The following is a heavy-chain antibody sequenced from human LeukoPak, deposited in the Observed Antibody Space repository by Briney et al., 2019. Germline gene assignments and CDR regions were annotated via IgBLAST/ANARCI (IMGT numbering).Heavy chain of an antibody. D-gene: IGHD3-9*01. CDR2: VSYDGRNK. J-gene: IGHJ4*02. CDR1: GFTFRSFG. CDR3: AKDSSWGYDILTGYYNEYFDY. Sequence: GGSLRLSCAASGFTFRSFGMHWVRQAPGKGLEWVAAVSYDGRNKHYADSVKGRFTISRDNSKNTLYLQMNSLRVEDTAVYYCAKDSSWGYDILTGYYNEYFDYWGQGTLVTVSS. V-gene: IGHV3-30*18.